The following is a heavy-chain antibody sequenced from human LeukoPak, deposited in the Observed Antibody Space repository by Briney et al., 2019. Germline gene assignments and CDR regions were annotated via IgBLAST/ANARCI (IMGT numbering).Heavy chain of an antibody. CDR1: GFTFSSYS. V-gene: IGHV3-66*01. D-gene: IGHD3-22*01. CDR3: ASDNYYDSSGYYY. Sequence: GGSLRLSCAASGFTFSSYSMNWVRQAPGKGLEWVSVIYSGGSTYYADSVKGRFTISRDNSKNTLYLQMNSLRAEDTAVYYCASDNYYDSSGYYYWGQGTLVTVSS. J-gene: IGHJ4*02. CDR2: IYSGGST.